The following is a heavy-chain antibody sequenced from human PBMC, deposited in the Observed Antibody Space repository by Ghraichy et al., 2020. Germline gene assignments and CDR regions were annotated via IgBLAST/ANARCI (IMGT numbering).Heavy chain of an antibody. CDR1: GVLISTTSYS. CDR2: ISHSGGT. V-gene: IGHV4-39*01. J-gene: IGHJ3*02. Sequence: SETLTLTCNVSGVLISTTSYSWAWIRQPPGRGLEWIGSISHSGGTYYNPSLKSRVTKSVDTSKNHFSLSLSSVSAADTAVYYCARLVTSYSTSESYPDALDIWGQGTLVTVYS. D-gene: IGHD3-10*01. CDR3: ARLVTSYSTSESYPDALDI.